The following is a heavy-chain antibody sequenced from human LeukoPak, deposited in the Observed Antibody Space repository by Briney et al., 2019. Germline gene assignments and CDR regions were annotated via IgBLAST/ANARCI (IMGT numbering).Heavy chain of an antibody. Sequence: PGGSLRLSCAASGFAFSSYAMHWVRQGPGKGLEWVALVSYDGGSKYYADSVKGRFTISRDNSKNTLYLQMNSLRAEDTAVYYCARALTPGSSLYYYYYGMDVWGQGTTVTVSS. CDR3: ARALTPGSSLYYYYYGMDV. J-gene: IGHJ6*02. D-gene: IGHD6-13*01. CDR2: VSYDGGSK. CDR1: GFAFSSYA. V-gene: IGHV3-30*14.